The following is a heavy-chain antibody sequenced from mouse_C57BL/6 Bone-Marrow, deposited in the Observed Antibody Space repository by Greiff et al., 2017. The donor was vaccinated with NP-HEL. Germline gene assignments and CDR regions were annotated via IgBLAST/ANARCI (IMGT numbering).Heavy chain of an antibody. D-gene: IGHD1-1*01. J-gene: IGHJ2*01. CDR2: ISYDGSN. CDR1: GYSITSGYY. V-gene: IGHV3-6*01. Sequence: EVQLVESGPGLVKPSQSLSLTCSVTGYSITSGYYWNWIRQFPGNKLEWMGYISYDGSNNYNPSLKNRISITRDTSKNQFFLKLNSVTTEDTATYYCARSNYYGSVYWGQGTTLTVSS. CDR3: ARSNYYGSVY.